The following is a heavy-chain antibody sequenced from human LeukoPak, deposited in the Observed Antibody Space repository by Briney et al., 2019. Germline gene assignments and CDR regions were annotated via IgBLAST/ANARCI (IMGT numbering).Heavy chain of an antibody. CDR2: ISSSSTYI. Sequence: PGGSLRPSCAASGFTFSSYSMNWVRQAPGKGLEWVSSISSSSTYIYYADSVKGRFTISRDNAKNSLYLQMNSLRAEDTGIYYCARDNWFDPWGQGTLVTISS. CDR3: ARDNWFDP. J-gene: IGHJ5*02. CDR1: GFTFSSYS. V-gene: IGHV3-21*01.